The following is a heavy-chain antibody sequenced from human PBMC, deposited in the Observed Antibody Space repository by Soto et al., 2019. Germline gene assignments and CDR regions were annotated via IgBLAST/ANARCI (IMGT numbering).Heavy chain of an antibody. V-gene: IGHV1-69*08. Sequence: QVQLVQSGAEVKKPGSSVKVSCKASGGTFSSYTISWVRQAPGQGLEWMGRIIPILGIANYAQKFQGRVTINXXKXTIXAYMELSSLRSEDTAVYYCARDPYYGSGSTGWFDPWGQGTLVTVSS. CDR2: IIPILGIA. J-gene: IGHJ5*02. CDR3: ARDPYYGSGSTGWFDP. CDR1: GGTFSSYT. D-gene: IGHD3-10*01.